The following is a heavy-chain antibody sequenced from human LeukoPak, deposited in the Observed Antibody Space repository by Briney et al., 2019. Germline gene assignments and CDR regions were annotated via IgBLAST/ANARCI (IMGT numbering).Heavy chain of an antibody. J-gene: IGHJ6*02. Sequence: PGGSLRLSCAASGFTFSSYAMHWVRQAPGKGLEWVAVISYDGSNKYYADSVKGRFTISRDNSKNTLYPQMNSLRAEDTAVYYCASVHIRQSYYYYYGMDVWGQGTTVTVSS. D-gene: IGHD2-21*01. CDR3: ASVHIRQSYYYYYGMDV. CDR2: ISYDGSNK. V-gene: IGHV3-30-3*01. CDR1: GFTFSSYA.